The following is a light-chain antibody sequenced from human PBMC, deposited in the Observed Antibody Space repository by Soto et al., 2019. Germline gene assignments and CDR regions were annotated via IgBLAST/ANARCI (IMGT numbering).Light chain of an antibody. CDR1: SSDFGSYSV. Sequence: QSALTQPASVSGSPGQSITISCTGTSSDFGSYSVVSWYQQHPGKAPKLLIYEGTKRPSGVSNRFSGSESGNTASLTISGLQAEDEADYYCHSYVRSTLVFGGGTQL. J-gene: IGLJ3*02. CDR2: EGT. CDR3: HSYVRSTLV. V-gene: IGLV2-23*01.